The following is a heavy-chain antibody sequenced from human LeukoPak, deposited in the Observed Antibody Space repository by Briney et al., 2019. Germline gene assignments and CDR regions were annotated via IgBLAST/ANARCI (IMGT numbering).Heavy chain of an antibody. V-gene: IGHV4-4*07. D-gene: IGHD3-3*01. CDR1: GGSISGYF. J-gene: IGHJ4*02. Sequence: PSETLSLTCSVPGGSISGYFWSWIRQPAGKGLEWIGRVYTGGSINYNPSLKSRVTISLDTSRSQFSLKLTSVTAADTAVYYCARDPVLEHYFDYWGQGTLVTVSS. CDR2: VYTGGSI. CDR3: ARDPVLEHYFDY.